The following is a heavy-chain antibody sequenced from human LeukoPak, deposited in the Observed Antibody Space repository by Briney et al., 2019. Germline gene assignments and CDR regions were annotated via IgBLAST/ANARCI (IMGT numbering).Heavy chain of an antibody. CDR1: GGSISGSY. Sequence: SETLSLTCIVSGGSISGSYWSWIRQPPGKGLEWIGYVHSGGTTDYNPSLKSRVTISVDTPKNQFSLKLNSVTAADTAVYHCARHSPVPNIWGQGTLVTVSS. J-gene: IGHJ4*03. CDR2: VHSGGTT. CDR3: ARHSPVPNI. D-gene: IGHD2/OR15-2a*01. V-gene: IGHV4-59*08.